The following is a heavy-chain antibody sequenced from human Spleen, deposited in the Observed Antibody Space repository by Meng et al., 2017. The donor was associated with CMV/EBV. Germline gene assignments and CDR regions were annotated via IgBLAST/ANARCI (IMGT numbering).Heavy chain of an antibody. V-gene: IGHV3-74*01. CDR3: ARTLFNSWDAFDI. CDR2: IDSDGTNT. D-gene: IGHD2/OR15-2a*01. CDR1: GFTFSSYW. J-gene: IGHJ3*02. Sequence: GGSLRLSCAASGFTFSSYWLHWVRQIPGKGLVWVSRIDSDGTNTNYADSVKGRFTIARDNAKNTVYLQMNSLRAEDTAVYYCARTLFNSWDAFDIWGQGTMVTVSS.